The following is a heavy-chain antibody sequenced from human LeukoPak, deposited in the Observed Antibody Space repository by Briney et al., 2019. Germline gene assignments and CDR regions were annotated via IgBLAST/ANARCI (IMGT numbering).Heavy chain of an antibody. J-gene: IGHJ4*02. D-gene: IGHD3-10*01. CDR1: GYTFTSYG. V-gene: IGHV1-18*01. Sequence: AAVNVSYKASGYTFTSYGISWVRQAPGQGLEWMGWISAYNGNTNYAQKLQGRVTMTTDTSTSTAYMELRSLRSDDTAVYYCARENARGYFDYWGQGTLVTVSS. CDR2: ISAYNGNT. CDR3: ARENARGYFDY.